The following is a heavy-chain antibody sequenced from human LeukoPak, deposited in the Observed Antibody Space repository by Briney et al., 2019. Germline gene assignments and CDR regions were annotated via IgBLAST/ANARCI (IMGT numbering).Heavy chain of an antibody. Sequence: PSETLSLTCTVSGGSISSNAYYWGWIRQPPGTGLEWIGSIYSSVSTYYNPSLKSRVTISVDKSKNQFSLKLSSVTAADTAVYYCARVFYYGSGSYYRAFDIWGQGTMVTVSS. CDR3: ARVFYYGSGSYYRAFDI. D-gene: IGHD3-10*01. J-gene: IGHJ3*02. CDR1: GGSISSNAYY. V-gene: IGHV4-39*07. CDR2: IYSSVST.